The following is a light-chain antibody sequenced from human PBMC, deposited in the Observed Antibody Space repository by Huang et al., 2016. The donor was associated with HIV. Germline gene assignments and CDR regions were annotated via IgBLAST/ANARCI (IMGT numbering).Light chain of an antibody. J-gene: IGKJ5*01. CDR2: AAS. Sequence: DIQMTQSPSAMSASVGDRVNITCRANQDINNYLLWFHQKPGKVPKRLIYAASNLPSGVPSRFSGSGSGTEFTLTISNLQPEDFATYYCLQHLSYPPAFGQGTRLEIK. CDR3: LQHLSYPPA. V-gene: IGKV1-17*03. CDR1: QDINNY.